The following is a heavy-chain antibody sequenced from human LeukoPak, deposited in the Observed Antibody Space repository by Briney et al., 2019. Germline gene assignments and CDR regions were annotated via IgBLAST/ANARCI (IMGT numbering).Heavy chain of an antibody. CDR2: ISWDGGST. V-gene: IGHV3-43D*03. D-gene: IGHD2-2*01. Sequence: PGGSLRLSCAASGFTFDDYAMHWVRQAPGEGLEWVSLISWDGGSTYYADSVKGRFTISRDNAKNSLYLQMNSLRAEDTAFYYCAKDIGGGWVGYCSSCLGYYAFDIWGQGTMVTVSS. CDR3: AKDIGGGWVGYCSSCLGYYAFDI. CDR1: GFTFDDYA. J-gene: IGHJ3*02.